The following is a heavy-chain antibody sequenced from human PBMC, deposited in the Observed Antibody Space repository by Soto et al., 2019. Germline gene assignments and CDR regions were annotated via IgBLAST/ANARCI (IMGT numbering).Heavy chain of an antibody. J-gene: IGHJ6*03. D-gene: IGHD2-2*03. CDR2: ISGSGGST. Sequence: GGSLRLSCAASGFTFSSYAMSWVRQAPGKGLEWVSAISGSGGSTYYADSVKGRFTISRANSKNTLYLQMNSLRAEDTAVYYCAKPGYCSSTSCNYYYYYYMDVWGKGTTVTVSS. CDR3: AKPGYCSSTSCNYYYYYYMDV. V-gene: IGHV3-23*01. CDR1: GFTFSSYA.